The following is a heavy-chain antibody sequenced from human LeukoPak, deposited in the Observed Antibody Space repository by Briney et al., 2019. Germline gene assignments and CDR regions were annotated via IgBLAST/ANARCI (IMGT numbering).Heavy chain of an antibody. Sequence: GGSLRLSCAASGFTFSNAWMSWVRQAPGKGLEWVGRIKSKTDGGTTDYVAPVKGRFTISRDDSKNTLYLQMNSLKTEDTAVYYCTTSYYDSSGYTLWGQGTLVTVSS. D-gene: IGHD3-22*01. CDR3: TTSYYDSSGYTL. V-gene: IGHV3-15*01. CDR2: IKSKTDGGTT. CDR1: GFTFSNAW. J-gene: IGHJ4*02.